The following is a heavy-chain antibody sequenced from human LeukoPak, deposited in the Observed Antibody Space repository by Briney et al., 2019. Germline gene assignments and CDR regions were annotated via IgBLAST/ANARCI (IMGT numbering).Heavy chain of an antibody. CDR2: ISSSSSYI. J-gene: IGHJ4*02. Sequence: GGSLRLSCAASGFTFSSYSMNWVRQAPGKGLEWVSSISSSSSYIYYADSVKGRFIISRDNAKNSLYLQMNSLRAEDTAVYYCARARNGYFDYWGQGTLVTVSS. CDR3: ARARNGYFDY. CDR1: GFTFSSYS. V-gene: IGHV3-21*01.